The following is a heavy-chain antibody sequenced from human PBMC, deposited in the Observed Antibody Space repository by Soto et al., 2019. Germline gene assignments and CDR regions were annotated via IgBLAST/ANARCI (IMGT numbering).Heavy chain of an antibody. CDR2: IFSDDEK. V-gene: IGHV2-26*01. J-gene: IGHJ4*02. CDR1: GFSLSNANVA. D-gene: IGHD3-10*01. CDR3: ARIYRPELGVYYFDF. Sequence: QVTLKESGPVLVKPTETLTLTCTVSGFSLSNANVAVTWVRQPPGKALEWLAHIFSDDEKSSNPSLKRKVTISKDTSESQVVLTMTNMDPVDTATYYCARIYRPELGVYYFDFWGQGALVTVSS.